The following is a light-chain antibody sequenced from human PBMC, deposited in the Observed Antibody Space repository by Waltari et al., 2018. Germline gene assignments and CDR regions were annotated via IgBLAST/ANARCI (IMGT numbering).Light chain of an antibody. CDR2: EVS. Sequence: QSALTQPASVSGSPGQSITIPCTGTSGALVGYNYVSWYQQYPGKAPKLIIFEVSYRPSGVSHRFSASKSGNTASLTISGLQAEDEAHYYCSSYTMTSATAFGTGTKVTVL. CDR1: SGALVGYNY. J-gene: IGLJ1*01. CDR3: SSYTMTSATA. V-gene: IGLV2-14*01.